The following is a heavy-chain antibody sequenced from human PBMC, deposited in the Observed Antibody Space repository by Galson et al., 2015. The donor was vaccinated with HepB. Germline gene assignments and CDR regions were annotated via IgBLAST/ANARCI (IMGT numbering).Heavy chain of an antibody. V-gene: IGHV1-24*01. CDR2: FHPENGYT. CDR3: ATDFKGAALVPFEY. Sequence: SVKVSCKVSGSRLSELSMHWVRQAPGKGLEWMGGFHPENGYTIYARTFRGRVTMTEDTSTDTAYMELSSLRCEDTAVYYCATDFKGAALVPFEYWGQGTPATVSS. D-gene: IGHD2-8*02. J-gene: IGHJ4*02. CDR1: GSRLSELS.